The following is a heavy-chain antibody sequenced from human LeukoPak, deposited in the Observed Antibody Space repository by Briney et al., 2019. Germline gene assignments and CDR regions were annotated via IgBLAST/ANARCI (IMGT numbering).Heavy chain of an antibody. CDR2: FDPVEDET. CDR1: GYTLTELS. J-gene: IGHJ5*02. Sequence: ASVRVSCKVSGYTLTELSIHWGREAPGKGLEWGGGFDPVEDETIYAQKFQGKVTMTEDTTTNTAYMEPSNLKSEDTAVYYWATAWWGDSSGPGGGVFDPWGQGTLVTVSS. D-gene: IGHD3-22*01. V-gene: IGHV1-24*01. CDR3: ATAWWGDSSGPGGGVFDP.